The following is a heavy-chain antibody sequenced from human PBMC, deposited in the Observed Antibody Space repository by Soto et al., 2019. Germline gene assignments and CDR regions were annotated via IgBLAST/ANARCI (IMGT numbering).Heavy chain of an antibody. J-gene: IGHJ5*02. CDR2: INPNSGGT. Sequence: ASVKVSCKASGYTFTGYYMHWVRQAPGQGLEWMGWINPNSGGTNYAQKFQGRVTMTRDTSISTAYMELSRLRSDDTAVYYCARARHPMVRGVHNPGWFDPWGQGTLVTVSS. V-gene: IGHV1-2*02. CDR1: GYTFTGYY. CDR3: ARARHPMVRGVHNPGWFDP. D-gene: IGHD3-10*01.